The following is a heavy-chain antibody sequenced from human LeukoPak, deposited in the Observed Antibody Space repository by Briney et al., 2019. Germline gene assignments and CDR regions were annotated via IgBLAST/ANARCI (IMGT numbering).Heavy chain of an antibody. CDR1: GFTFSSYA. D-gene: IGHD6-6*01. CDR3: AKDLDQLFRGYFDY. Sequence: PGGSLRLSCAASGFTFSSYAMSWVRQAPGKGVEWVSAISGSGGSTYYADSVKGRFTISRDNAKNTLYLQMTSLRAADTAVYYCAKDLDQLFRGYFDYWGQGTLVTVSS. CDR2: ISGSGGST. V-gene: IGHV3-23*01. J-gene: IGHJ4*02.